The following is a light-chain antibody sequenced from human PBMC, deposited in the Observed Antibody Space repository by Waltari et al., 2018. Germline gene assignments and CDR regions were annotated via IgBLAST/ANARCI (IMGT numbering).Light chain of an antibody. CDR3: QTWDTGIGV. V-gene: IGLV4-69*01. CDR1: SGHSTYA. J-gene: IGLJ3*02. Sequence: QLVLTQSPSASASLGASVQLTCTLSSGHSTYAITWHQQQPEKGPRYLMKLNGDGSHSKGDGIPDRFSGSSSGAERYLTISSLQSEDEADYYCQTWDTGIGVFGGGTKLTVL. CDR2: LNGDGSH.